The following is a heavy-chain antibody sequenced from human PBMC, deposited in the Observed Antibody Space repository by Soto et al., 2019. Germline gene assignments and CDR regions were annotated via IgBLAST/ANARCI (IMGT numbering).Heavy chain of an antibody. Sequence: SETLSLTCTVSGGSISSYYWSWIRQPPGKGLEWIGYIYYSGSTNYNPSLKSRVTISVDTSKNQFSLKLGSVTAADTAVYYCARVYYYYYGMDVWGQGPTVTVSS. CDR1: GGSISSYY. J-gene: IGHJ6*02. V-gene: IGHV4-59*01. CDR3: ARVYYYYYGMDV. CDR2: IYYSGST.